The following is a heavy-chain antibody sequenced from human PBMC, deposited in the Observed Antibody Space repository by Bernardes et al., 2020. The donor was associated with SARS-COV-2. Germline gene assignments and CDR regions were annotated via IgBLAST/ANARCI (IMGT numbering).Heavy chain of an antibody. CDR1: GDTFTSYG. Sequence: SVKVSCKASGDTFTSYGFSWVRQAPGQGLEWMGRIIPRFVSTNYAQNFQGRVTITADESSSTAYMELSSLRSQDTALYYCAREPIAARPGIWFDPWGQGTLVTVSS. J-gene: IGHJ5*02. D-gene: IGHD6-6*01. V-gene: IGHV1-69*13. CDR3: AREPIAARPGIWFDP. CDR2: IIPRFVST.